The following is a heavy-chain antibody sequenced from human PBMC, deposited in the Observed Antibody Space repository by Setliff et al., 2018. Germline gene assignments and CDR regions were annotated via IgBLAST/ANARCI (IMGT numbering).Heavy chain of an antibody. CDR2: INQDGSEK. Sequence: LRLSCAASGFSFSNYWMSWVRQAPGKGLEWVANINQDGSEKYFVGSVKGRFTISRDNAKNSLYLQMNSLRAEVTAVYYCAREGHNWNYVLPYFDYWGQGTLVTVSS. D-gene: IGHD1-7*01. J-gene: IGHJ4*02. CDR1: GFSFSNYW. V-gene: IGHV3-7*01. CDR3: AREGHNWNYVLPYFDY.